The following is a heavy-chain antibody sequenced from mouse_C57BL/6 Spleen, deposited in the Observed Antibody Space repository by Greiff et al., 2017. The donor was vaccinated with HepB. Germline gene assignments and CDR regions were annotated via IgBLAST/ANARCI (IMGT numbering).Heavy chain of an antibody. Sequence: QVQLKQPGAELVKPGASVKLSCKASGYTFTSYWMHWVKQRPGQGLEWIGMIHPNSGSTNYNEKFKSKATLTVDKSSSTAYMQLSSLTSEDSAVYYCARDYYYGSRYFDYWGQGTTLTVSS. J-gene: IGHJ2*01. CDR1: GYTFTSYW. CDR3: ARDYYYGSRYFDY. D-gene: IGHD1-1*01. V-gene: IGHV1-64*01. CDR2: IHPNSGST.